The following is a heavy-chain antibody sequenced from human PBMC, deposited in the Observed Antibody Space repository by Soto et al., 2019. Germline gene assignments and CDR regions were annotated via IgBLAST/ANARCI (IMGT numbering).Heavy chain of an antibody. Sequence: GGSLRLCCAASGFTFSSYSMNWVRQAPEKGLEYLSSISSDGSNTFYADSVQGRFTISRDNSKNTLFLQMSSLRTEDTAVYYCAKPGYSSSAFDYWGQGALVTVSS. J-gene: IGHJ4*02. D-gene: IGHD6-13*01. CDR3: AKPGYSSSAFDY. CDR2: ISSDGSNT. V-gene: IGHV3-64D*08. CDR1: GFTFSSYS.